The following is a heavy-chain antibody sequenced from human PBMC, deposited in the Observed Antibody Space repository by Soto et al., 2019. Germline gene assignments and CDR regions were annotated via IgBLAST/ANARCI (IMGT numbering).Heavy chain of an antibody. CDR2: IDPSDSYT. Sequence: ESLKISCKGSGYSFTGYWINWVRQMPGKGLEWMGRIDPSDSYTSYSPSLEGHVTISADKSVSTAYLQWSSLKASDTAMYYCAVVRVGATMDAFDMWGQGTMVTVSS. V-gene: IGHV5-10-1*01. CDR1: GYSFTGYW. J-gene: IGHJ3*02. CDR3: AVVRVGATMDAFDM. D-gene: IGHD1-26*01.